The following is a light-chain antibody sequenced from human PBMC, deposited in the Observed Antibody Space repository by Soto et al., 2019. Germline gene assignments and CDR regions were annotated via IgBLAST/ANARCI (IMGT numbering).Light chain of an antibody. CDR2: LEGSGSY. V-gene: IGLV4-60*02. J-gene: IGLJ3*02. CDR3: EPWASNTHRV. Sequence: QLVLTQSSSASASLGSSVKLTCTLSSGHSSYIIAWHQQQPGKAPRYLMKLEGSGSYHKGSGVPDRFSGSSSGADRYLTPSHLQFEDEADYYCEPWASNTHRVFGRGTTLTLL. CDR1: SGHSSYI.